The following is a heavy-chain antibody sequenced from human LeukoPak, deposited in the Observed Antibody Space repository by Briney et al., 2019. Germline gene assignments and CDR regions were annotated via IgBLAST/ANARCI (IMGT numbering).Heavy chain of an antibody. CDR3: ARDRDYDILTGYFDY. J-gene: IGHJ4*02. CDR1: GFTFSSYA. Sequence: GRSLRLSCAASGFTFSSYAMHGVRQAPGKGLEWVAVISYDGSNKYYADSVKGRFTISRDNSKNTLYLQMNSLRAEDTAVYYCARDRDYDILTGYFDYWGQGTLVTVSS. CDR2: ISYDGSNK. D-gene: IGHD3-9*01. V-gene: IGHV3-30*04.